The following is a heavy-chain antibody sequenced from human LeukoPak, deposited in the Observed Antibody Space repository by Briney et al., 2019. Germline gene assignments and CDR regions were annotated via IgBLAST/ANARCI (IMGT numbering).Heavy chain of an antibody. CDR2: ISSSGSTM. D-gene: IGHD1-14*01. Sequence: GSLRLSCAASGFTFSSYEMNWVRQAPGKGLEWVSYISSSGSTMYYADSVEGRFTISRDNAKNSLSLQMNSLRAEDTAVYYCARSPAGANYYLDVWGKGTTVTISS. J-gene: IGHJ6*03. CDR3: ARSPAGANYYLDV. V-gene: IGHV3-48*03. CDR1: GFTFSSYE.